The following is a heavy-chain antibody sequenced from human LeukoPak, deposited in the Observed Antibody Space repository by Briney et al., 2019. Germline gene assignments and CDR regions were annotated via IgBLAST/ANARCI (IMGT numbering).Heavy chain of an antibody. CDR2: ISGSGGST. CDR1: GFTFSSYS. V-gene: IGHV3-23*01. Sequence: PGGSLRLSCVASGFTFSSYSVNWVRQAPGKGLEWVSAISGSGGSTYYADSVKGRFTISRDNSKNTLYLQMNSLRAEDTAVYYCAKGVASPDAFDIWGQGTMVTVSS. J-gene: IGHJ3*02. D-gene: IGHD5-12*01. CDR3: AKGVASPDAFDI.